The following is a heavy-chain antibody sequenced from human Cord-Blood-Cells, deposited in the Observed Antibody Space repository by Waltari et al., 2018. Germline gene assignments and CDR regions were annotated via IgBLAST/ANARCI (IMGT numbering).Heavy chain of an antibody. Sequence: QVQLVQSGAAVKKPGSSVKVSCKASGGTFSSYAISWVRQAAGQGLEWMGGIIPIFGTANYAQKFQGRVTITADESTSTAYMELSSLRSEDTAVYYCARVRMESNWGYYFDYWGQGTLVTVSS. CDR3: ARVRMESNWGYYFDY. V-gene: IGHV1-69*01. J-gene: IGHJ4*02. CDR1: GGTFSSYA. D-gene: IGHD7-27*01. CDR2: IIPIFGTA.